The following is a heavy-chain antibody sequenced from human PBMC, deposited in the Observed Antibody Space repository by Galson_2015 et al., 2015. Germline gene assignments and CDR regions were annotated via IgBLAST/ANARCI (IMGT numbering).Heavy chain of an antibody. D-gene: IGHD5-12*01. J-gene: IGHJ5*02. CDR2: ISTSGSTI. CDR3: ARAGDIGMVNWFDP. Sequence: SLRLSCAASGFTFSDYYMSWIRQAPGKGLEWVSYISTSGSTINYADSVKGRFAISRDNPKNSLYLQMNSPRAEDTAVYYCARAGDIGMVNWFDPWGQGTLVTVSS. V-gene: IGHV3-11*01. CDR1: GFTFSDYY.